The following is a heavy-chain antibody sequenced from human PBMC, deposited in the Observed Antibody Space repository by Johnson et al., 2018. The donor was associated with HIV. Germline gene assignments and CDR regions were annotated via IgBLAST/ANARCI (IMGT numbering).Heavy chain of an antibody. CDR2: INWNGGST. D-gene: IGHD2-2*01. V-gene: IGHV3-20*04. J-gene: IGHJ3*02. Sequence: MQLVESGGGVVRPGGSLRLSCAASGFTFDDYGMSWVRQAPGKGLEWVPGINWNGGSTGYADSVKGRLTISRDNAKNSLYLQMNSLRAEDTAVYYCARGYCSSTSCDACLLPFDIWGEGTMVTVSS. CDR3: ARGYCSSTSCDACLLPFDI. CDR1: GFTFDDYG.